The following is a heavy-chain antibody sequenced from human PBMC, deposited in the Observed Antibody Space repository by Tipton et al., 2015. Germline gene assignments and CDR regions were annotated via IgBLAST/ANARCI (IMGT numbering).Heavy chain of an antibody. Sequence: GLVKPSETLSLTCAVSAYSITTDYYWVWIRQAPGKGLEWIGAISHSGNTFYNPSLKSRVTISADTSKNHFSLRLSSVTAADTAVYYCACHDYDLLTRDYQTVDYWGQGTLVTVSS. J-gene: IGHJ4*02. D-gene: IGHD3-9*01. CDR2: ISHSGNT. V-gene: IGHV4-38-2*01. CDR1: AYSITTDYY. CDR3: ACHDYDLLTRDYQTVDY.